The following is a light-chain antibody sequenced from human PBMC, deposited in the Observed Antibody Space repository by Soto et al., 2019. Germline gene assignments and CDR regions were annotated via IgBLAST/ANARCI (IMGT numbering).Light chain of an antibody. CDR2: SAS. J-gene: IGKJ1*01. CDR1: QNLGTLY. V-gene: IGKV3-20*01. CDR3: QQYAGSPRT. Sequence: EIVLTQSPGTLSFSPGERGTLSCRASQNLGTLYLAWFQQKSGQAPRLLIYSASRRATGIPDRFTGSGSGTDFTLTINRVEPEDFAVYFCQQYAGSPRTLGQGTKVDIK.